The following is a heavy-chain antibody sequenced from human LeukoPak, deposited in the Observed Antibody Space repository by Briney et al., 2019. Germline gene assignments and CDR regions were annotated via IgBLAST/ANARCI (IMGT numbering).Heavy chain of an antibody. D-gene: IGHD3-10*01. V-gene: IGHV1-46*01. Sequence: ASMKVSCKASGYTFTSYYMHWVRQAPGQGLEWMGIINPSGGSTSYAQKFQGRVTMTRDTSTSTAYMELSSLRSEDTAVYYCAREGRFFGNDYWGQGTLVTVSS. CDR3: AREGRFFGNDY. CDR2: INPSGGST. J-gene: IGHJ4*02. CDR1: GYTFTSYY.